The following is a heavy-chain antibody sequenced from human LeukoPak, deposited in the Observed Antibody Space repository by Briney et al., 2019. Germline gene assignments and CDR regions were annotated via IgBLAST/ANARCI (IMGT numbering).Heavy chain of an antibody. D-gene: IGHD5-24*01. V-gene: IGHV4-30-2*01. J-gene: IGHJ2*01. CDR3: ARDTTYNSYWYFDL. Sequence: PSETLSLTCGVSGGSLSSGGYSWSWIRQPPGKGLEWIGYIYQSGSPYYNPSLRSRVTMSLDRSENQFSLRLTSVTAADTAVYYCARDTTYNSYWYFDLWGRGALVTVSS. CDR1: GGSLSSGGYS. CDR2: IYQSGSP.